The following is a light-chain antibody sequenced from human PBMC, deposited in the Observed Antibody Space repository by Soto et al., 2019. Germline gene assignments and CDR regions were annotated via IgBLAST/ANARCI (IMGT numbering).Light chain of an antibody. V-gene: IGLV4-69*01. CDR2: VNSDGSY. Sequence: QPVLTQSPSASASLGASVKLTCTLSSGHSTYAIAWHQQHPGKGPRYLMKVNSDGSYIKGDGLPDRFSGSTSGAARYLTISRLQSEDDADYYSQTWAIGLHCVFGGGTQLTVL. CDR1: SGHSTYA. J-gene: IGLJ3*02. CDR3: QTWAIGLHCV.